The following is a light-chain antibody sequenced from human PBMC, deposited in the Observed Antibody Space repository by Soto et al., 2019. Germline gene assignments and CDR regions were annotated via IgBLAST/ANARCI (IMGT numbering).Light chain of an antibody. CDR3: GTWDNSLSAGL. CDR2: DND. J-gene: IGLJ2*01. Sequence: QSVLTQPPSVSAAPGQKVTISCAGSSSNIGNNFVSWYQQLPGTAPKPLIYDNDKRPSGIPDRFSGSKSGTSATLSITGLQTGDEADYYCGTWDNSLSAGLFGGGTKVTVL. CDR1: SSNIGNNF. V-gene: IGLV1-51*01.